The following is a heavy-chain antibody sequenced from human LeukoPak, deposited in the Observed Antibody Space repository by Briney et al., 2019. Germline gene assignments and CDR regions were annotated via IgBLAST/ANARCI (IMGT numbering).Heavy chain of an antibody. Sequence: SETLSLTCTVSGGSISSYYWSWIRQPPGKGLEWIGYIYYSGSTNYNPSLKSRVTISVDTSKNQFSLKLSSVTAADTAVYYCARDGPYYCDSSGYSDYYYYGMDVWGQGTTVTVSS. CDR2: IYYSGST. J-gene: IGHJ6*02. V-gene: IGHV4-59*01. D-gene: IGHD3-22*01. CDR3: ARDGPYYCDSSGYSDYYYYGMDV. CDR1: GGSISSYY.